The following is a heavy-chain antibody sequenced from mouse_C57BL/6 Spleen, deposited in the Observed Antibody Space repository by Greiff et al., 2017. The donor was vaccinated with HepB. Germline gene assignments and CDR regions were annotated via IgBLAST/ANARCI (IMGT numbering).Heavy chain of an antibody. Sequence: QVQLQQSGPELVKPGASVKLSCKASGYTFTSYDINWAKQRPGKGLEWIGWIYLRDGSIKYNENFKGKATLTVDTSSSTAYMELHSLTSEDSAVYFCATITTVGGYYAMDYWGQGTSVTVSS. D-gene: IGHD1-1*01. CDR1: GYTFTSYD. CDR3: ATITTVGGYYAMDY. J-gene: IGHJ4*01. V-gene: IGHV1-85*01. CDR2: IYLRDGSI.